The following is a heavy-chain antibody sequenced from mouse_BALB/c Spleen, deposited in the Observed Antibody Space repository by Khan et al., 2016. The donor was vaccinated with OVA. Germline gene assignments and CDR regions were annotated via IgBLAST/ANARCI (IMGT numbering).Heavy chain of an antibody. CDR2: ISDGGTYL. Sequence: EVQLQESGGGLVKPGGSLKLSCAASGFTFSDYYMYWGRQTPEKRLEWVATISDGGTYLYYPDSVKGRFTISRDNAKTSLYLQMSSLKSDDKAMYYGVRGYYGGPFAHWGHGTLGTVSA. J-gene: IGHJ3*01. D-gene: IGHD1-1*02. CDR3: VRGYYGGPFAH. CDR1: GFTFSDYY. V-gene: IGHV5-4*02.